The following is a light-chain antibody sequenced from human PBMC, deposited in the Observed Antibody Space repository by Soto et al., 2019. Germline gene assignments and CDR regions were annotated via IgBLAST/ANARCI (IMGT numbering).Light chain of an antibody. CDR1: SSDVGSSNL. CDR3: CSYAGSSTWV. V-gene: IGLV2-23*01. CDR2: EGS. J-gene: IGLJ3*02. Sequence: QSALTQPASVSGSPGQSITISCTGTSSDVGSSNLVSWYQQHPGKAPKLKIYEGSKRPSGVSDRFSGSKTGNTASLTISGLQAEDEGDYYCCSYAGSSTWVFGGGTKLTVL.